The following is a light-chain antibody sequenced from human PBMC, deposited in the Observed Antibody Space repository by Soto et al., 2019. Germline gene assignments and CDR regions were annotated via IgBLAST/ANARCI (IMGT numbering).Light chain of an antibody. J-gene: IGKJ1*01. CDR1: QSISNY. CDR3: QQSYTTPWT. CDR2: SAS. V-gene: IGKV1-39*01. Sequence: DIKMTQSPSSLSASVGDRVTITCRASQSISNYLNWYHQKPGKAPKLLIYSASSLQSGVPPRFSGSGSGTDFTLNISSLQPEDFATYYCQQSYTTPWTFGQGTKVEIK.